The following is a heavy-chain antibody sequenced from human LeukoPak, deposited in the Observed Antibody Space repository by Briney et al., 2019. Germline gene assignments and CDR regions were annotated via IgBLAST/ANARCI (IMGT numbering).Heavy chain of an antibody. V-gene: IGHV4-61*01. J-gene: IGHJ5*02. CDR1: GDSVSSGSYF. D-gene: IGHD5-24*01. Sequence: SETLSLTCSVSGDSVSSGSYFWNWIRQSPGKGLEWIGYIYYSGTTNYNPSPRSRVSMSVDASNNRFSLRLNSVTVADTAVYYCARESALLSATGYNYFDPWGQGTLVIVSS. CDR3: ARESALLSATGYNYFDP. CDR2: IYYSGTT.